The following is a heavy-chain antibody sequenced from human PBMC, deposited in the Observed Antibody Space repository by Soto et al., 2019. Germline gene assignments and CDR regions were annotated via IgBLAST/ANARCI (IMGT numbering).Heavy chain of an antibody. Sequence: EVQLLESGGGLVQPGGSLRLSCAASGFTFSSYAMSWVRQAPGKGLEWVSAISGSGGSTYYADYVKGRFTISRDNSKNTLYLQMNRLRAEDTAVYYCAKDPRYYYDSSGYRPFYYYYGMDVWGQGTTVTVSS. CDR3: AKDPRYYYDSSGYRPFYYYYGMDV. J-gene: IGHJ6*02. CDR2: ISGSGGST. V-gene: IGHV3-23*01. CDR1: GFTFSSYA. D-gene: IGHD3-22*01.